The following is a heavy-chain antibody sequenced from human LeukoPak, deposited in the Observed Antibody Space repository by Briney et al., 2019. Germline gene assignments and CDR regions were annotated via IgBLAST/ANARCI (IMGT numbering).Heavy chain of an antibody. CDR3: ARGHYDFWSGPYYFDY. CDR1: GDSISSGSYY. J-gene: IGHJ4*02. D-gene: IGHD3-3*01. V-gene: IGHV4-61*02. Sequence: SQTLSLTCTVSGDSISSGSYYWSWIRQPAGKGLEWIGRIYTSGSTNYNPSLKSRVTMSVDTSKNQFSLKLSSVTAADTAVYYCARGHYDFWSGPYYFDYWGQGTLVTVSS. CDR2: IYTSGST.